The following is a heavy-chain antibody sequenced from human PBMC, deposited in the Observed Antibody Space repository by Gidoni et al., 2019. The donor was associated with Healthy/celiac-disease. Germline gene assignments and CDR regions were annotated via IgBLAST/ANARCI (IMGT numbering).Heavy chain of an antibody. CDR3: TRYDPTPDAFDI. D-gene: IGHD1-1*01. CDR1: GFTFGDYA. V-gene: IGHV3-49*03. Sequence: EVQLVESGGGLVQTGRSLRLSCTASGFTFGDYAMSWFRQAPGKGLEWVGIIRSKAYGGTTEYAASVKGRFTISRDDSKSIAYLQMNSLKTEDTAVYYCTRYDPTPDAFDIWGQGTMVTVSS. J-gene: IGHJ3*02. CDR2: IRSKAYGGTT.